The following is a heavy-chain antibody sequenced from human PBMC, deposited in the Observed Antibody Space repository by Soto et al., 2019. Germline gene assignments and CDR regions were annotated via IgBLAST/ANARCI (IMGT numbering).Heavy chain of an antibody. J-gene: IGHJ6*02. CDR3: AKLAVVVPATPHDYMDV. Sequence: ESVGGVVQPGRSLRLSCVASGFTFSDYGMHWVRHSPGKGLEWVAVISYHGNEYYSDSVKGRFTISRDNSEKTLYLQMNSLRAEDTAVYYCAKLAVVVPATPHDYMDVWGQGTAVTVSS. CDR1: GFTFSDYG. CDR2: ISYHGNE. V-gene: IGHV3-30*18. D-gene: IGHD2-2*01.